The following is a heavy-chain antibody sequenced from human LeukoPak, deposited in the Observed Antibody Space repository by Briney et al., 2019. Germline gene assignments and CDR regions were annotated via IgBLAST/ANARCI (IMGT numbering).Heavy chain of an antibody. D-gene: IGHD2-2*01. CDR1: GFTFSSYG. J-gene: IGHJ4*02. CDR2: IWYDGSNK. CDR3: ARAVVPAAPFDY. Sequence: GGSLRLSCAASGFTFSSYGMHWVRQAPGKGLEWVAVIWYDGSNKYYADSVKGRFTISRDNSKNTLYLQMGSLRAEDMAVYYCARAVVPAAPFDYWGQGTLVTVSS. V-gene: IGHV3-33*01.